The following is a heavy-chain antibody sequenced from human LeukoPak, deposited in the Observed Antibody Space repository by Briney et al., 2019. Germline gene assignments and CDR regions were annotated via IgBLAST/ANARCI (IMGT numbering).Heavy chain of an antibody. V-gene: IGHV4-34*01. CDR2: INHSGST. D-gene: IGHD4-23*01. J-gene: IGHJ4*02. CDR1: GGSFSGYY. CDR3: ARGLGGSRAY. Sequence: SETLSLTCAVYGGSFSGYYWSWIRQPPGKGLEWIGEINHSGSTNYNPSLKSRVTISVDTSKNQFSLKLSSVTAADTAVYYCARGLGGSRAYWGQGTLVTVSS.